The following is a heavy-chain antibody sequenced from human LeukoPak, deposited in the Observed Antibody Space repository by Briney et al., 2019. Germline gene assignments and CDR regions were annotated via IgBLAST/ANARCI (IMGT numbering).Heavy chain of an antibody. J-gene: IGHJ3*02. CDR1: GGTFISYD. CDR2: IIPIFGTA. D-gene: IGHD3-16*01. Sequence: SVKVSRKASGGTFISYDISWVRQAPGQGLEWMGGIIPIFGTANYAQKFQGRVTITADESTSTAYMELSSLRSEDTAVYYCARSFGDDAFDIWGQGTMVTVSS. CDR3: ARSFGDDAFDI. V-gene: IGHV1-69*13.